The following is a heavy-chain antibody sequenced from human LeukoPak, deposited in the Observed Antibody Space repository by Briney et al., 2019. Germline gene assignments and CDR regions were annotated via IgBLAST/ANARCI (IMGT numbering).Heavy chain of an antibody. Sequence: PGGSLRLSCAASRFTVSSNYMSRVRQAPGKELKWVSLLFSGGTTYYADSVKGRFTISRDNSKNTLYLQMSSLRAEDTAVYYCARGGDGYNYAFDMWGQGTMVTVSS. J-gene: IGHJ3*02. V-gene: IGHV3-53*05. CDR1: RFTVSSNY. CDR2: LFSGGTT. CDR3: ARGGDGYNYAFDM. D-gene: IGHD5-24*01.